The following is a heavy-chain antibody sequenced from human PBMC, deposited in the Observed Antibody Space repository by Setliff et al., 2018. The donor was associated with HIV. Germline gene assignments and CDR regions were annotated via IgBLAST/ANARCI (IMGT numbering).Heavy chain of an antibody. J-gene: IGHJ6*03. CDR3: ARVSLEVDYDFRQGYYYYYMDV. CDR1: GYTFTSYG. CDR2: ISADNGNT. D-gene: IGHD3-22*01. Sequence: VASVKVSCKASGYTFTSYGISWVRQAAGQGLEWMGWISADNGNTNYAHKLQGRVTMTADTSTNTAYMDLKSLRSDDTAVYYCARVSLEVDYDFRQGYYYYYMDVWGKGTTVTVSS. V-gene: IGHV1-18*01.